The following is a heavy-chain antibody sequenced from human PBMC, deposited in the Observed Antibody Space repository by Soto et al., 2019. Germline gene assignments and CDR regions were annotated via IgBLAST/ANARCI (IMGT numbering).Heavy chain of an antibody. D-gene: IGHD6-13*01. V-gene: IGHV4-4*02. CDR3: ARYSAVSGTYYFDY. Sequence: QVHLQESGPGLVKPSGTLSLTCDVSGASISSVYWWSWVRQSLGKGLEWIGEISQRGSANYRPSLKSRVTMSLDTSKNQFSLRLTSVTAADTAVYYCARYSAVSGTYYFDYWGQGTLVTVSS. CDR2: ISQRGSA. CDR1: GASISSVYW. J-gene: IGHJ4*02.